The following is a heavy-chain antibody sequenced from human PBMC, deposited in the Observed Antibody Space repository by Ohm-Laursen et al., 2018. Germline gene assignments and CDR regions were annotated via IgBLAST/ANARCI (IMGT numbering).Heavy chain of an antibody. D-gene: IGHD5-18*01. Sequence: SLRLSCAASGFTFSSYALSWVRQAPGKGLQWVSATSGSGTSTYYTDSVKGRFTISRDNSKKTLYLQMNSLRAEDTAVYYCARSRGYSYRYAFDYWGQGTLVTVSS. J-gene: IGHJ4*02. CDR2: TSGSGTST. V-gene: IGHV3-23*01. CDR3: ARSRGYSYRYAFDY. CDR1: GFTFSSYA.